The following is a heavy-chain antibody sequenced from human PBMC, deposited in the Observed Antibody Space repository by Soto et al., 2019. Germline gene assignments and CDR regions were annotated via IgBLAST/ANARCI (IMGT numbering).Heavy chain of an antibody. V-gene: IGHV1-69*01. CDR3: ARRGYDSSGYYYRYYYGMDV. D-gene: IGHD3-22*01. J-gene: IGHJ6*02. Sequence: QVQLVQSGAEVKKPGSSVKVSCKASGGTFSSYAISWVRQAPGQGLEWMGGIIPIFGTANYAQKFQGRVTITADESTGTAYMELSSLRSEDTAVYYCARRGYDSSGYYYRYYYGMDVWGQGTTVTVSS. CDR1: GGTFSSYA. CDR2: IIPIFGTA.